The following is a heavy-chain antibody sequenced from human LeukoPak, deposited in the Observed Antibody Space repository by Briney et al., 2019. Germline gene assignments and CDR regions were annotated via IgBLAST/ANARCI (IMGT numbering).Heavy chain of an antibody. Sequence: PGGSLRLSCAASGFTFTNYAMHWVRQAPGKGLEWVSYISSSGSIIYYADSVKGRFTISRDNAKNSLYLQMNSLRAEDTAVYYCARDYFPTVTTTGHAFDIWGQGTMVTVSS. CDR2: ISSSGSII. D-gene: IGHD4-17*01. CDR1: GFTFTNYA. J-gene: IGHJ3*02. V-gene: IGHV3-48*04. CDR3: ARDYFPTVTTTGHAFDI.